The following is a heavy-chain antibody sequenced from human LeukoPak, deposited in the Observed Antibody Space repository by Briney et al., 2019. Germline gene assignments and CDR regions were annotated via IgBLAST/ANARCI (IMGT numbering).Heavy chain of an antibody. D-gene: IGHD2/OR15-2a*01. CDR2: ISSSSSYI. CDR1: GFTFSSYS. Sequence: SGGSLRLSCAASGFTFSSYSMNWARQAPGKGLEWVSSISSSSSYIYYADSVKGRFTISRDNAKNSLYLQMNSLRAEDTAVYYCARALLATGAFDIWGQGTMVTVSS. CDR3: ARALLATGAFDI. J-gene: IGHJ3*02. V-gene: IGHV3-21*01.